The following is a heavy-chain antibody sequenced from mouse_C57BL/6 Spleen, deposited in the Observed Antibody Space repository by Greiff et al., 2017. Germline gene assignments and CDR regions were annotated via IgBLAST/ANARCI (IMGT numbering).Heavy chain of an antibody. CDR1: GYTFTSYW. V-gene: IGHV1-53*01. D-gene: IGHD1-1*01. CDR3: ARRSTSVIAPYYFDY. CDR2: INPSNGGT. Sequence: QVQLQQPGTELVKPGASVKLSCKASGYTFTSYWMHWVKQRPGQGLEWIRNINPSNGGTNYNEKFKSKATLTVDTSSSTAYMQLSSLTSEDSAVYYCARRSTSVIAPYYFDYWGQGTTLTVSS. J-gene: IGHJ2*01.